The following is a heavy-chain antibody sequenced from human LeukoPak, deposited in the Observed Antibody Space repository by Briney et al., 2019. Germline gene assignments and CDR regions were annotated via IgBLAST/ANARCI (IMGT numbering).Heavy chain of an antibody. CDR3: ARAGDYYDSSDAFDI. CDR1: GGSISSYY. J-gene: IGHJ3*02. CDR2: IYYSGST. Sequence: SETLSLTCTVSGGSISSYYWSWIRQPPGKGLEWIGYIYYSGSTNYNPSLKSRVTISVDTSKNQFSLKLSSVTAADTAVYYCARAGDYYDSSDAFDIWGQGTMVTVSS. D-gene: IGHD3-22*01. V-gene: IGHV4-59*01.